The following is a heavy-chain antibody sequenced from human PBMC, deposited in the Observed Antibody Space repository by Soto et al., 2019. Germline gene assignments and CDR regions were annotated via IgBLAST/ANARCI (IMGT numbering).Heavy chain of an antibody. D-gene: IGHD3-10*01. CDR2: ISAHNGST. Sequence: QVHLVQSGAEVKKSGASVKVSCKGSGYDFTTYGITWVRQAPGQGLEWMAWISAHNGSTDYAQKLQGRVTVTRDTSTSTAYMEVRSLSSDDTAAYYWARGSYGDYCGKGALVTVSS. J-gene: IGHJ4*02. CDR3: ARGSYGDY. CDR1: GYDFTTYG. V-gene: IGHV1-18*01.